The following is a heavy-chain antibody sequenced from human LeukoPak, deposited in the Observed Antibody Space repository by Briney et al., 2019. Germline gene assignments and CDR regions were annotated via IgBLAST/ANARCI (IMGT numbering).Heavy chain of an antibody. CDR1: GGSISNYY. CDR3: ASAGNYYYYYMDV. Sequence: SETLFLTCTVSGGSISNYYWSWIRKPPGKGLEWIGYNYYSGSTNYNPSLKSRVAISADTSKNQFSLKLSSVTAADTAVYYCASAGNYYYYYMDVWGKGTTVTVSS. J-gene: IGHJ6*03. D-gene: IGHD6-13*01. CDR2: NYYSGST. V-gene: IGHV4-59*01.